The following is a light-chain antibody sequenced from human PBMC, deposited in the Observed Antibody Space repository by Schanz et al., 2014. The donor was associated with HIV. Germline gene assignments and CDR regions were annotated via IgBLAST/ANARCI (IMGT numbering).Light chain of an antibody. CDR2: DVS. V-gene: IGLV2-14*03. CDR1: SSDVGGYNY. CDR3: SSYTNTGTML. Sequence: QSALTQPASVSGSPGQSITISCTGTSSDVGGYNYVSWYQQHPGKAPKLMIYDVSNRPSGVSNRFSGSKSGNTASLTISGLQAEEDDDYYCSSYTNTGTMLFGGGTKLTVL. J-gene: IGLJ2*01.